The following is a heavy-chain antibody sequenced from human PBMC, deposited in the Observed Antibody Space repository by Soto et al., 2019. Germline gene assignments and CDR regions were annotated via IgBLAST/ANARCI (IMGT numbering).Heavy chain of an antibody. V-gene: IGHV1-3*01. Sequence: ASVKVSCKASGYTFTSYAMHWVRQAPGQRLEWMGWINAGNGNTKYSQKFQGRVTITRDTSASTAYMELSSLRSEDTAVYYCARAESGQQLIPNWFDPWGQGTLVTVSS. J-gene: IGHJ5*02. CDR3: ARAESGQQLIPNWFDP. D-gene: IGHD6-13*01. CDR1: GYTFTSYA. CDR2: INAGNGNT.